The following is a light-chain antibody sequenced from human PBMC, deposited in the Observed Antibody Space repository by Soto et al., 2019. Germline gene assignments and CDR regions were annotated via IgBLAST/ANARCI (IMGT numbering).Light chain of an antibody. CDR2: GAS. J-gene: IGKJ1*01. CDR3: QQRSNWPWT. Sequence: EIVMTQSPATLSVSPGERATLSCRASQSVSSNLAWYQQKAGQAPRLLMYGASTRAIGIPGRFSGSGSGTEFILTINSLQSEDFAVYYCQQRSNWPWTFGQGTKVDIK. CDR1: QSVSSN. V-gene: IGKV3-15*01.